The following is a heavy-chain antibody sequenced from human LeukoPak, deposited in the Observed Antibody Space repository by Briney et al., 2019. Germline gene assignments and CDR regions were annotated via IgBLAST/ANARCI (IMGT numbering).Heavy chain of an antibody. Sequence: GRSLRLSCAASGFTFDDYAMHWVRQAPGKGLEWVSGISWNSGSIGYADSVKGRFTISRDNAKNSLYLQMNSLRAEDTALYYCAKAPDIVVVPAAADYWGQGTVVTVSS. D-gene: IGHD2-2*01. V-gene: IGHV3-9*01. CDR3: AKAPDIVVVPAAADY. CDR2: ISWNSGSI. CDR1: GFTFDDYA. J-gene: IGHJ4*02.